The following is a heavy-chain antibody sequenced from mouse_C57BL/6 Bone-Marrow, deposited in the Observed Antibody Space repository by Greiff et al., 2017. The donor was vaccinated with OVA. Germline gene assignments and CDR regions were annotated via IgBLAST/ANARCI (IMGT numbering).Heavy chain of an antibody. CDR3: ARVGLRRRGHAMDY. CDR2: ISDGGSYT. CDR1: GFTFSSYA. D-gene: IGHD2-4*01. V-gene: IGHV5-4*03. J-gene: IGHJ4*01. Sequence: EVNVVESGGGLVKPGGSLKLSCAASGFTFSSYAMSWVRQTPEKRLEWVATISDGGSYTYYPDNVKGRFTISRDNAKNNLYLQMSHLKSEDTAMCYCARVGLRRRGHAMDYWGQGTSVTVSS.